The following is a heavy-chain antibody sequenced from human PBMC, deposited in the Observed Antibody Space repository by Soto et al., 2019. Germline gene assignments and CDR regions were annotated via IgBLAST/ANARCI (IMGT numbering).Heavy chain of an antibody. Sequence: QVQLVQSGPEVKKPGASVKVSCKTSGYTFTRYGISWVRQAPGQGLEWMGWISTDKGKTNYAQKFQGRVTMTTDAATSTAYMDLRSLRSDDTAVYYCATRSPAFDYWGQGTLVTVSS. CDR3: ATRSPAFDY. CDR2: ISTDKGKT. J-gene: IGHJ4*02. CDR1: GYTFTRYG. V-gene: IGHV1-18*01.